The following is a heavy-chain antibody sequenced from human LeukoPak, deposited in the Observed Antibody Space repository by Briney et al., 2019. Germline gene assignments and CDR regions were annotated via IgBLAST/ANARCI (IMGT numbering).Heavy chain of an antibody. CDR3: ARLEPSLGMDV. D-gene: IGHD1-1*01. CDR2: IIPILGIA. Sequence: SVKVSCKASGGTFSSYAISWVRQAPGQGLEWMGRIIPILGIANYAQKFQGRVTMTRNTSISTAYMELSSLRSEDTAVYYCARLEPSLGMDVWGQGTTVTVSS. V-gene: IGHV1-69*04. J-gene: IGHJ6*02. CDR1: GGTFSSYA.